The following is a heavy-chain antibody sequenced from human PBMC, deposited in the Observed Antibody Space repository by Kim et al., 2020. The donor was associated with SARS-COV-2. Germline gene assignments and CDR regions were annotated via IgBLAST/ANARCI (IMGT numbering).Heavy chain of an antibody. V-gene: IGHV3-48*02. CDR1: GFTFSSYS. J-gene: IGHJ3*02. Sequence: GGSLRLSCAASGFTFSSYSMNWVRQAPGKGLEWVSYISSSSSTIYYADSVKGRFTISRDNAKNSLYLQMNSLRDEDTAVYYCARTSSEYYYDSSGFTGLWAFDIWGQGTMVTVSS. CDR2: ISSSSSTI. CDR3: ARTSSEYYYDSSGFTGLWAFDI. D-gene: IGHD3-22*01.